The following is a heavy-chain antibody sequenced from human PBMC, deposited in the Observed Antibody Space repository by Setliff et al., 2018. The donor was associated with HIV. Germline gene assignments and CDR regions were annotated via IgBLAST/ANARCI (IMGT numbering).Heavy chain of an antibody. Sequence: SETLSLTCTVSGASITSHYWSWIRQSPGRELEWIGYIYSTGSTNYNPSLQSRVSISVDASKNKFSLKVTSVTSADTAVYYCAKGAGFYGDYTFDYWGQGNLVTVSS. V-gene: IGHV4-59*11. J-gene: IGHJ4*02. D-gene: IGHD4-17*01. CDR2: IYSTGST. CDR1: GASITSHY. CDR3: AKGAGFYGDYTFDY.